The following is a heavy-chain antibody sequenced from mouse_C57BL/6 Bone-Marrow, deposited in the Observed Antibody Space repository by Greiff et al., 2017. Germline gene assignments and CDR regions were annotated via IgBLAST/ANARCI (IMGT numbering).Heavy chain of an antibody. D-gene: IGHD1-1*01. V-gene: IGHV1-64*01. Sequence: QVQLKQPGAELVKPGASVKLSCKASGYTFTSYWMHWVKQRPGQGLEWIGMIHPNSGSTNYNEKFKSKATLTVDKSSSTAYMQLSSLTSEDSAVXYCALLGYYGSSYGYWGQGTTLTVSS. CDR2: IHPNSGST. CDR1: GYTFTSYW. CDR3: ALLGYYGSSYGY. J-gene: IGHJ2*01.